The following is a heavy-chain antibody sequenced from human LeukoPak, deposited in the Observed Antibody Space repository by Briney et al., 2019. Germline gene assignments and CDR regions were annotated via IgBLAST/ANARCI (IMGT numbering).Heavy chain of an antibody. D-gene: IGHD3-10*01. J-gene: IGHJ5*02. CDR2: INHSGST. V-gene: IGHV4-34*01. CDR3: ARDIGAYYGSGSNWFDP. Sequence: SETLSLTGAVYGGSFSGYYWSWIRQPPGKGLEWIGEINHSGSTNYNPSLKSRVTISVDTSKNQFSLKLSSVTAADTAVYYCARDIGAYYGSGSNWFDPWGQGTLVTVSS. CDR1: GGSFSGYY.